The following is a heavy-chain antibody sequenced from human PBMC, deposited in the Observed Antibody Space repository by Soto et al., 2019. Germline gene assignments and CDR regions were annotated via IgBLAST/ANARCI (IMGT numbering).Heavy chain of an antibody. CDR3: AHSFDCSGGSCYSSWFDP. CDR1: GFSLSTSGVG. Sequence: QITLKESGPPLVNPTQTLTLTCTFSGFSLSTSGVGVAWIRQPPGKALEWLALIYWDDDKRYSPSLKSRLTITKDPSKNQVVLTMTNMDPVDTATYYCAHSFDCSGGSCYSSWFDPWGQGTLVTVSS. V-gene: IGHV2-5*02. J-gene: IGHJ5*02. D-gene: IGHD2-15*01. CDR2: IYWDDDK.